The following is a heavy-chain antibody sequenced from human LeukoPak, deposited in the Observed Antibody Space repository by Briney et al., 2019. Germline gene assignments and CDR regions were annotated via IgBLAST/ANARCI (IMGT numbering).Heavy chain of an antibody. Sequence: GGSLRLSCSASGFTFGSYAMHWVRQAPGKGLEYVSAISSDGGSTYYADSVRGRFTISRDNSKNTLYLQMSSLRAEDTAVYYCVRSWGPYCSSTSCHDYYYGMDVWGQGTTVTVSS. CDR2: ISSDGGST. CDR3: VRSWGPYCSSTSCHDYYYGMDV. D-gene: IGHD2-2*01. V-gene: IGHV3-64D*09. CDR1: GFTFGSYA. J-gene: IGHJ6*02.